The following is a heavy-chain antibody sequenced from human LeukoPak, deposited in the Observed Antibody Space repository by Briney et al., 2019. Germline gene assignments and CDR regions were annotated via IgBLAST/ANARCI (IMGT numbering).Heavy chain of an antibody. V-gene: IGHV1-2*02. Sequence: ASVKVSCKASGYTFSGHYMHWVRQAPGQGLEWMGWINPNSGGTNYAQKFQGRVTMTRDTSISTVYMELSRLRSDDTAVYYCARESYGDQKYFDYWGQGTLVTVSS. J-gene: IGHJ4*02. CDR2: INPNSGGT. CDR3: ARESYGDQKYFDY. CDR1: GYTFSGHY. D-gene: IGHD4-17*01.